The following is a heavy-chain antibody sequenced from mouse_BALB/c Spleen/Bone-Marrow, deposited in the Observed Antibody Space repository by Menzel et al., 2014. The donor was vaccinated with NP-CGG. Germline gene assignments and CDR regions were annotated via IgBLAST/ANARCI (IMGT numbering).Heavy chain of an antibody. D-gene: IGHD2-3*01. CDR1: GYTFTSYW. V-gene: IGHV1S22*01. CDR2: IYPGSGSS. Sequence: LQQSGSELVRPGASVKLSCKASGYTFTSYWMNWVKQRPGQGLEWIGNIYPGSGSSNYDEKFKSKATLTVDTSSSTDYMQLSSLASEDSAVYYCTRGWRAIDYWGQGTSVTVSS. J-gene: IGHJ4*01. CDR3: TRGWRAIDY.